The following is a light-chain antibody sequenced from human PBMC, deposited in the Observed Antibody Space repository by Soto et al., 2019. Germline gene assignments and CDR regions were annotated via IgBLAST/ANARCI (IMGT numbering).Light chain of an antibody. CDR2: LAS. CDR3: PQLSGYPRT. Sequence: DIQLTQSPSFLSASVGDRVTITCRASQGIRSYLAWYQQKPGKAPKLMISLASSLQGGVPSRFSGSGSGTEFTLTISSLQPEDFARYYCPQLSGYPRTFGQGTKV. CDR1: QGIRSY. V-gene: IGKV1-9*01. J-gene: IGKJ1*01.